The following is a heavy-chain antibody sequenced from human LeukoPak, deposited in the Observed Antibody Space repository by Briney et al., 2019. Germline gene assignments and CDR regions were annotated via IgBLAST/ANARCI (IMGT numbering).Heavy chain of an antibody. V-gene: IGHV3-33*06. D-gene: IGHD2-15*01. CDR1: GFTFSSYG. CDR2: IWYDGSNK. J-gene: IGHJ6*02. CDR3: AKGLTDIVVVVAATNYYYYGMDV. Sequence: GRSLRLSCAASGFTFSSYGMHWVRQAPGKGLEWVSVIWYDGSNKYYADSVKGRFTISRDNTKNTLYLQMNSLRTEDTALYYCAKGLTDIVVVVAATNYYYYGMDVWGQGTTVTVSS.